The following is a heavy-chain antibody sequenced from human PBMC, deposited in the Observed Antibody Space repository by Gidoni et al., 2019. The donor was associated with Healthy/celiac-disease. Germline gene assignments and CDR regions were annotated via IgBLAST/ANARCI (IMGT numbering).Heavy chain of an antibody. CDR1: FSSYA. J-gene: IGHJ3*02. CDR2: ISGSGGST. V-gene: IGHV3-23*01. CDR3: AKADAFDI. Sequence: FSSYAMSWVRQAPGKGLEWVSAISGSGGSTYSADSVKGRFTISRDNSKNTLYLQINSLRAEDTAVYYCAKADAFDIWGQGTMVTVSS.